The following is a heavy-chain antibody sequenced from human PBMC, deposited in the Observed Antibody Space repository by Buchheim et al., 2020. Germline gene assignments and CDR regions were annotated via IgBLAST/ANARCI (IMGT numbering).Heavy chain of an antibody. CDR3: ALGSGSYTTSFDY. Sequence: QVQLVESGGGVVQPGGSLRLSCAASGFTFSGYGMHWVRQAPGKGLEWVAVISIDGTNKIYADSVKGRFTISRDNSKNTLYLQMNSLRAEDTAVYYCALGSGSYTTSFDYWGQGTL. CDR1: GFTFSGYG. D-gene: IGHD1-26*01. J-gene: IGHJ4*02. V-gene: IGHV3-30*03. CDR2: ISIDGTNK.